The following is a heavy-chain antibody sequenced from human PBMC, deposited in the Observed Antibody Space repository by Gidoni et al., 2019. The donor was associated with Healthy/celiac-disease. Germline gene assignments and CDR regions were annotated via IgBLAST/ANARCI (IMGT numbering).Heavy chain of an antibody. CDR2: ICHSGST. CDR3: ARGGIVATNYFDY. V-gene: IGHV4-30-2*01. Sequence: QLQLQESGSGLVQPSQTLSLTGAVSGGSISSGGYSWSWIRQPPGKGLEWIGYICHSGSTYYNTSIKSRVTISVDRSKNQFSLKLSSVTAADTAVYYCARGGIVATNYFDYWGQGTLVTVSS. J-gene: IGHJ4*02. D-gene: IGHD5-12*01. CDR1: GGSISSGGYS.